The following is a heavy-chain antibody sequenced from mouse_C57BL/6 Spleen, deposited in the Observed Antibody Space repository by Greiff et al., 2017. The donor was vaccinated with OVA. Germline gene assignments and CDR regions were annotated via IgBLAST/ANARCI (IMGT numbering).Heavy chain of an antibody. Sequence: QVQLQQSGAELVRPGTSVKLSCKASGYTFTSYWMHWVKQRPGQGLEWIGVIDPSDSYTNYNQKFKGKATLTVDTSSSTAYMQLSSLTSEDSAVYYCARRRNWDAFDYWGQGTTLTVSS. V-gene: IGHV1-59*01. CDR3: ARRRNWDAFDY. D-gene: IGHD4-1*01. J-gene: IGHJ2*01. CDR1: GYTFTSYW. CDR2: IDPSDSYT.